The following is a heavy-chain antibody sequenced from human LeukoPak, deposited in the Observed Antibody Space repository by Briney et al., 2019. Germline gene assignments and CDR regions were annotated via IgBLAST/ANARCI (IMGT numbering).Heavy chain of an antibody. V-gene: IGHV1-2*02. Sequence: ASVKVSCKASGYTFTGYYMNWVRQAPGQGLEWMGWIYPNSGGTNYAQKFQGRVTMTRDTSISTAYMELSRLRSDDTAVYYCARDLYDFWSGYYPNPFDYWGQGTLVTVSS. J-gene: IGHJ4*02. CDR1: GYTFTGYY. CDR2: IYPNSGGT. D-gene: IGHD3-3*01. CDR3: ARDLYDFWSGYYPNPFDY.